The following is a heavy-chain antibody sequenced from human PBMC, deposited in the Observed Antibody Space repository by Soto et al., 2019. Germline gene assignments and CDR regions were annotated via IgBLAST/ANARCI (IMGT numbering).Heavy chain of an antibody. V-gene: IGHV4-59*08. CDR3: ERLLGAQAAGNNDAFAI. Sequence: PWETVSLTCTVSGGCSSSDDWSWIRQPPGKGLEWIGYIYYSGSTNYNPSLKSRVTISVDTSNNQFSLKLSSVTAADTAVYYCERLLGAQAAGNNDAFAIRPQGTTVTVSS. J-gene: IGHJ3*02. CDR1: GGCSSSDD. CDR2: IYYSGST. D-gene: IGHD2-15*01.